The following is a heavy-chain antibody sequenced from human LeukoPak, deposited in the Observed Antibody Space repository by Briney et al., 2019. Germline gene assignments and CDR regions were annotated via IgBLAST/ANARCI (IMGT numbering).Heavy chain of an antibody. Sequence: ASVKVSCKASGYTFTSYYMHWVRQAPGQGLEWMGIINPSGGSTSYAQKFQGRVTMTEDTSTDTAYMELSSLRSEDTAVYYCASHGSGYYNGLDYWGQGTLVTVSS. V-gene: IGHV1-46*01. CDR3: ASHGSGYYNGLDY. CDR1: GYTFTSYY. D-gene: IGHD3-22*01. J-gene: IGHJ4*02. CDR2: INPSGGST.